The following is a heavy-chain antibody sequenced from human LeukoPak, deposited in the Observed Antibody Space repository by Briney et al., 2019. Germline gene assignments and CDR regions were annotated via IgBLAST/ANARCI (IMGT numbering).Heavy chain of an antibody. V-gene: IGHV1-2*02. CDR2: VSPNSGGT. CDR1: GYTLTVYY. D-gene: IGHD4-17*01. J-gene: IGHJ4*02. CDR3: ARDLSYGDYDGTFAY. Sequence: GASVKVSCKASGYTLTVYYLHWVRQAPGQGLEWMGWVSPNSGGTNYAQKFQGRVTMTRDTSTSTVYMELSSLGSEDTAVYYCARDLSYGDYDGTFAYWGQGTLVTVSS.